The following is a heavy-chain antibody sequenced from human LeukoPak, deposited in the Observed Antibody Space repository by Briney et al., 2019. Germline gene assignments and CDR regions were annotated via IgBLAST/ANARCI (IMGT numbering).Heavy chain of an antibody. V-gene: IGHV1-24*01. D-gene: IGHD3-16*01. Sequence: ASVTVSCTVSGYTLTELSMHWGRQAPGKGLEWMGGFDPEDGETIYAQKFQGIVTMTEDTSTDTAYMELSSLRSEDTAVYYCATDYLSPGDYYNYYYGMDVWGQGTTVTVSS. CDR2: FDPEDGET. CDR3: ATDYLSPGDYYNYYYGMDV. CDR1: GYTLTELS. J-gene: IGHJ6*02.